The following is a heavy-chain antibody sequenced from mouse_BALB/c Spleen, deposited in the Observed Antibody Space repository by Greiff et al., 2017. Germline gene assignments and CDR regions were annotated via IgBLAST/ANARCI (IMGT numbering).Heavy chain of an antibody. CDR2: INPGSGGT. Sequence: QVHVKQSGAELVRPGTSVKVSCKASGYAFTNYLIEWVKQRPGQGLEWIGVINPGSGGTNYNEKFKGKATLTADKSSSTAYMQLSSLTSDDSAVYFCAVYYYGSSYAMDYWGQGTSVTVSS. CDR3: AVYYYGSSYAMDY. J-gene: IGHJ4*01. D-gene: IGHD1-1*01. CDR1: GYAFTNYL. V-gene: IGHV1-54*01.